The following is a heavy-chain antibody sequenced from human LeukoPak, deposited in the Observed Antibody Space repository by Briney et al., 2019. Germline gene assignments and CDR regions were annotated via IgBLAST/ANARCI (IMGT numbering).Heavy chain of an antibody. Sequence: GGPLRLSCAASGFTFSSYGMHWVRRAPAKGLEWVAIISYDGSNKYYADSVKGRFTISRDNSKNTLYLQMNSLGAEDTAVYYCAKSTTVTQRGYFDYWGQGTLVTVSS. CDR1: GFTFSSYG. CDR2: ISYDGSNK. V-gene: IGHV3-30*18. D-gene: IGHD4-17*01. J-gene: IGHJ4*02. CDR3: AKSTTVTQRGYFDY.